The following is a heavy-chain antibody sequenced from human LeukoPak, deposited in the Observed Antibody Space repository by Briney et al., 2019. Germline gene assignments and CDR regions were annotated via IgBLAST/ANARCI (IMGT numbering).Heavy chain of an antibody. CDR2: IIPIFGTA. D-gene: IGHD2/OR15-2a*01. Sequence: ASVKVSCKASGGTFSSYAISWVRQAPGQGLEWMGGIIPIFGTANYAQKFQGRVTITADESTSTAYMELSSLRSGDTAVYYCAKRGLPFLDYWGQGTLVTVSS. CDR1: GGTFSSYA. V-gene: IGHV1-69*13. J-gene: IGHJ4*02. CDR3: AKRGLPFLDY.